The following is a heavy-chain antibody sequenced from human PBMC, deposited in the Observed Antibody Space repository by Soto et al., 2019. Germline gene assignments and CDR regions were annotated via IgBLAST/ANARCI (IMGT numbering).Heavy chain of an antibody. V-gene: IGHV1-18*01. CDR1: GYTFTTYG. D-gene: IGHD3-22*01. CDR2: INIYNGNT. Sequence: QVELVQSGAEVKKPGASVKVSCKASGYTFTTYGLNWVRQAPGQGLEWMGWINIYNGNTNYAQKFQGRVTMTRDTSTSTAYLELRSLRSDDTAVYYCARGYYDSRGLLDYWGQGSLVTVSS. J-gene: IGHJ4*02. CDR3: ARGYYDSRGLLDY.